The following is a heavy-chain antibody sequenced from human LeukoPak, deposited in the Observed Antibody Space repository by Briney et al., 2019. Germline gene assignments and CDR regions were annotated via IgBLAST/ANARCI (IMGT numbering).Heavy chain of an antibody. CDR2: INPNNGGT. CDR3: ARDLDYNDNSDYDSFDI. CDR1: AYTFTAYY. D-gene: IGHD3-22*01. J-gene: IGHJ3*02. Sequence: ASVTVSCKASAYTFTAYYIHWVRQAPGQGLEWMGWINPNNGGTKYTQNFQGRVTMTRDTSINTAYLEMSRLTSDDTAVYYCARDLDYNDNSDYDSFDIWGQGTLVTVSS. V-gene: IGHV1-2*02.